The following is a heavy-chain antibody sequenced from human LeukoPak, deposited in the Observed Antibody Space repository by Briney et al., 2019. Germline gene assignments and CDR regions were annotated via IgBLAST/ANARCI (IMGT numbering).Heavy chain of an antibody. CDR1: GFTFSNYA. Sequence: PGGSLRLSCAASGFTFSNYALSWVRQAPGKGLEWVSDISGSGGSTYYADSVKGRFTISRDNSKNTMYLQMNSLRAEDTAVYYCARVGYSSSIDYWGQGTLVTVSS. CDR3: ARVGYSSSIDY. J-gene: IGHJ4*02. CDR2: ISGSGGST. D-gene: IGHD6-6*01. V-gene: IGHV3-23*01.